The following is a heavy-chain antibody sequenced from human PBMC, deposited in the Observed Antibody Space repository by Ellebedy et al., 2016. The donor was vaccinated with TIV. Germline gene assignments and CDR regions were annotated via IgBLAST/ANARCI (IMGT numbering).Heavy chain of an antibody. Sequence: GGSLRLSCAASELTVSGNYMSWVRQAPGRGLEWVSVISVGGSAYYADSVEGRFTISRDNSRNTLFLQMNGLRAEDTAVYYCAGETFNDVDLDLWGLFDVWGQGTTVTVSS. CDR3: AGETFNDVDLDLWGLFDV. CDR1: ELTVSGNY. J-gene: IGHJ3*01. D-gene: IGHD3-10*01. CDR2: ISVGGSA. V-gene: IGHV3-66*01.